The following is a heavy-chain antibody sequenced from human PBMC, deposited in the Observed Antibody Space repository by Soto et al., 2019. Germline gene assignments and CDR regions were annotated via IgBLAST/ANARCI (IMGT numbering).Heavy chain of an antibody. V-gene: IGHV3-30-3*01. D-gene: IGHD1-26*01. CDR2: ITYDGSNQ. J-gene: IGHJ4*02. CDR3: ARAPSGSYPEFDY. CDR1: GFIFSSYT. Sequence: PGESLKISCAASGFIFSSYTMHWVRQAPGKGLEWVGVITYDGSNQYYADSVKGRFTTSRDNSRNMLFLQMNSLRPDDTAVYYCARAPSGSYPEFDYWGQGTLVTVSS.